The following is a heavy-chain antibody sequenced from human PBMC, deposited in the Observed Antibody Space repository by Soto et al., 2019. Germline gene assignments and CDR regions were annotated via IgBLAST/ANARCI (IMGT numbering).Heavy chain of an antibody. V-gene: IGHV1-69*02. Sequence: ASVKVSCKASGGTFSSYTISWVRQAPGQGLEWMGRIIPILGIANYAQKFQGRVTITADKSTSTAYMELSSLRSEDTAVYYCASTNSSSWYEGNWFDPWGQGTLVTVSS. J-gene: IGHJ5*02. CDR1: GGTFSSYT. CDR3: ASTNSSSWYEGNWFDP. CDR2: IIPILGIA. D-gene: IGHD6-13*01.